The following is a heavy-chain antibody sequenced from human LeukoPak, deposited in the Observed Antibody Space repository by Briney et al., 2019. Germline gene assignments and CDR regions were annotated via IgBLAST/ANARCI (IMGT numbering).Heavy chain of an antibody. V-gene: IGHV4-39*07. CDR1: GGSISSSSYY. CDR3: ARVARITMIVVIITDDAFDI. Sequence: PSETLSLTCTVSGGSISSSSYYWGWIRQPPGKGLEWIGSIYYSGSTYYNPSLKSRVTISVDTSKNQFSLKLSSVTAADTAVYYCARVARITMIVVIITDDAFDIWGQATMVTVSS. D-gene: IGHD3-22*01. CDR2: IYYSGST. J-gene: IGHJ3*02.